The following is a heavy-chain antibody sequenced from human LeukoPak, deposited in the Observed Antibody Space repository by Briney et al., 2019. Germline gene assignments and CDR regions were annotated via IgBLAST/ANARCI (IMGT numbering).Heavy chain of an antibody. V-gene: IGHV4-59*08. D-gene: IGHD3-9*01. Sequence: PSETLSLTCTVSGGSISSYYWSWIRQPPGKGLEWIGYIYYSGSTNYNPSLKSRVTISVDTSKNQFSLKLSSVTAADTAVYYCARHGVSDYDILTGYYAPGWFDPWGQGTLVTVSS. CDR1: GGSISSYY. CDR2: IYYSGST. CDR3: ARHGVSDYDILTGYYAPGWFDP. J-gene: IGHJ5*02.